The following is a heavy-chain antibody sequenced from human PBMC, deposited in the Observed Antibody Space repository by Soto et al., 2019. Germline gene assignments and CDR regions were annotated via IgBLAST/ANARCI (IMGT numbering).Heavy chain of an antibody. J-gene: IGHJ6*02. D-gene: IGHD3-10*01. CDR1: GYTFTSYA. CDR2: INAYNGNT. CDR3: ATASGYYGSGSYPYGMDV. Sequence: GASVKVSCKASGYTFTSYAMHWVRQAPGQGLEWMGWINAYNGNTNYAQKLQGRVTMTRDTSTSTVYMELSSLRSDDTAVYYCATASGYYGSGSYPYGMDVWGQGTTVTVSS. V-gene: IGHV1-18*01.